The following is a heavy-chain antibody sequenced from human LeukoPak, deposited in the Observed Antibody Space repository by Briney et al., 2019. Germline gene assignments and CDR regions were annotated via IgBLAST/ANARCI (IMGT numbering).Heavy chain of an antibody. CDR2: IYYSGST. V-gene: IGHV4-59*01. D-gene: IGHD2/OR15-2a*01. CDR1: RDSISDYY. Sequence: SKTLSLTCTVSRDSISDYYWRWIQQPPGEGLEWIGYIYYSGSTNYNPSLKSRVTISLDTSKNQFSLNLNSVTAADTAVYYCARELKVGNTGYYFDYWGQGTLVTVSS. J-gene: IGHJ4*02. CDR3: ARELKVGNTGYYFDY.